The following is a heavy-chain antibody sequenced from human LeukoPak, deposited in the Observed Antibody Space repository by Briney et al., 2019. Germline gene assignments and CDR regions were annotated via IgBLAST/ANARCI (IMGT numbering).Heavy chain of an antibody. Sequence: SETLSLTCTVSGGSISSSSYYWGWIRQPPGKGLEWIGSIYYSGSTYYNPSLKSRVTISVDTSKNQFSLKLSSVTAADTAVYYCARVEYGSGWSLNYYYYGMDVWGQGTTVTVSS. CDR3: ARVEYGSGWSLNYYYYGMDV. CDR2: IYYSGST. D-gene: IGHD6-19*01. CDR1: GGSISSSSYY. J-gene: IGHJ6*02. V-gene: IGHV4-39*01.